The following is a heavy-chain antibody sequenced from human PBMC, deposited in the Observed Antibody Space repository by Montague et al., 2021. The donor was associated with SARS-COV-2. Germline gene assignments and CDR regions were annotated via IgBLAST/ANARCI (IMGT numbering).Heavy chain of an antibody. D-gene: IGHD4-17*01. J-gene: IGHJ6*02. CDR1: GGSFNSCGYY. CDR2: IYYSGTT. CDR3: ARDCTADDYGDYETAEYSYDYGMDV. V-gene: IGHV4-61*08. Sequence: SETLSPTCTVSGGSFNSCGYYWIWLRQPPGKGLDWIVNIYYSGTTNSNPSLKSRVTISVYTSKYQFSLKLSSVTAADTAVYYCARDCTADDYGDYETAEYSYDYGMDVWGQGTTVTVSS.